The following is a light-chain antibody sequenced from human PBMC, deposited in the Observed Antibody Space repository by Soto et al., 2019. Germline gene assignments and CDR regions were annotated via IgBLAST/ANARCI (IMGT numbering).Light chain of an antibody. J-gene: IGKJ2*01. Sequence: EIVLTQSPGTLSLSPGEKITLSCRASPSVSSSYLAWYQQKPGQAPRLLLYGSSRRATGIPDRFSGGESGTDFTLTVSRLEPEDSAVYFCQHYGSSPYTFGQGTKLEIK. CDR3: QHYGSSPYT. V-gene: IGKV3-20*01. CDR1: PSVSSSY. CDR2: GSS.